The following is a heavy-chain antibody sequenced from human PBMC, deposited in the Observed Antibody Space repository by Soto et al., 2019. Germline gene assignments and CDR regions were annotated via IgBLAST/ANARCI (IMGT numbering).Heavy chain of an antibody. V-gene: IGHV4-4*02. CDR3: ARRTTGSGWYPMFDT. J-gene: IGHJ5*02. CDR2: IYHTGSA. Sequence: TLSLTCAVSGASMTSSHWWSWVRQPPGKGLEWIGEIYHTGSANYKPSLESRVTISVDKSKNRFSLILTSVTAADTATYYCARRTTGSGWYPMFDTWGQGALVTVSS. CDR1: GASMTSSHW. D-gene: IGHD6-19*01.